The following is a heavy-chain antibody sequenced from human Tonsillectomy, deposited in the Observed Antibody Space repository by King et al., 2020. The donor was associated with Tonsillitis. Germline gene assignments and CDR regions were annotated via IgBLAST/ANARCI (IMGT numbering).Heavy chain of an antibody. CDR2: IYYIGST. D-gene: IGHD3-22*01. Sequence: VQLQESGPGLVKPSETLSLTCTVSGYSISSGFYWGWIRQPPGTGLEWIGNIYYIGSTYYNPSLRSRVTISVDTSKNQFSLKLSSVTAADTAVYYCARSPSGYYPPGDYWGQGTLVTVSS. V-gene: IGHV4-38-2*02. J-gene: IGHJ4*02. CDR3: ARSPSGYYPPGDY. CDR1: GYSISSGFY.